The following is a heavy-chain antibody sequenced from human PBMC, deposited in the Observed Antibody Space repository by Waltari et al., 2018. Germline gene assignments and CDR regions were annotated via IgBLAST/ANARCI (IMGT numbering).Heavy chain of an antibody. D-gene: IGHD2-15*01. J-gene: IGHJ6*02. V-gene: IGHV1-2*02. CDR3: ARDPHVATYYYGMDV. Sequence: QVQLVQSGAEVKKPGASVKVPCKASGYTFTGYHMHWVLQAPGQGLEWMGWINPNSGGTNYAQKFQGRVTMTRDTSISTAYMELSRLRSDDTAVYYCARDPHVATYYYGMDVWGQGTTVTVSS. CDR1: GYTFTGYH. CDR2: INPNSGGT.